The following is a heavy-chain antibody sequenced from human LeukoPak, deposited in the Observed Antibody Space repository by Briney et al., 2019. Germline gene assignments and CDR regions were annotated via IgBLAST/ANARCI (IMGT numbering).Heavy chain of an antibody. D-gene: IGHD5-24*01. CDR1: GGSISNYY. J-gene: IGHJ4*02. V-gene: IGHV4-59*08. Sequence: SETLSLTCTVSGGSISNYYRSWIRQPPGKGLEWIGYIYYSGNTNYNPSLKGRVTMSVDTSKNQFSLKLSSVTAADTAVYYCARQYRDGYNFADYWGQGTLVTVSS. CDR2: IYYSGNT. CDR3: ARQYRDGYNFADY.